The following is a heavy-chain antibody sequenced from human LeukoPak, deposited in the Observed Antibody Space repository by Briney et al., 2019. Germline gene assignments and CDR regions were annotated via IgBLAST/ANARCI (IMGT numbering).Heavy chain of an antibody. D-gene: IGHD6-6*01. J-gene: IGHJ4*02. CDR2: IYYTGST. Sequence: PSETLSLTCTVSGGSISSYYWSWIRQPPGKGLEWIEYIYYTGSTNYNPSLKSRVTISVDTSKNQFSLKLSSVTAADTAVYYCARGTRSSSWGVYWGQGTLVTVSS. V-gene: IGHV4-59*01. CDR1: GGSISSYY. CDR3: ARGTRSSSWGVY.